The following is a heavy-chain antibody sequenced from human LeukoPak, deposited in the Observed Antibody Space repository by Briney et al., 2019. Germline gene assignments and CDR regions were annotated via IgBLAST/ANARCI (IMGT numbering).Heavy chain of an antibody. CDR3: ANIRSGSIDY. D-gene: IGHD1-14*01. CDR2: IWYDGSNK. Sequence: GGSLRLSCVASGFTFSSYGMHWVRQAPGKGLEWVAVIWYDGSNKYYADSVKGRFTISRDNSKNTLYLQMNSLRAEDTAVYYCANIRSGSIDYWGQGTLVTVSS. CDR1: GFTFSSYG. J-gene: IGHJ4*02. V-gene: IGHV3-33*06.